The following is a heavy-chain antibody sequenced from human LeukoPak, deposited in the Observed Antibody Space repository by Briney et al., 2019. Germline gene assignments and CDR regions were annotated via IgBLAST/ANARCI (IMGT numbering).Heavy chain of an antibody. D-gene: IGHD6-13*01. Sequence: GGSLRLSCAASGSSFSSCAMSWVRQAPGKGLEWVSGISGDGRNTYYAASVKGRFTISRDYSKNTLCLQMSSLRADDTAIYYCAKGVSSTWYWPFDYWGQGTLVTVSS. CDR1: GSSFSSCA. V-gene: IGHV3-23*01. J-gene: IGHJ4*02. CDR3: AKGVSSTWYWPFDY. CDR2: ISGDGRNT.